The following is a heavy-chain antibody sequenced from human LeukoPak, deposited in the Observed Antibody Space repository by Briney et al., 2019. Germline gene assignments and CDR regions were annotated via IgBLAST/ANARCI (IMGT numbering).Heavy chain of an antibody. CDR1: GGTFSSYA. D-gene: IGHD2-21*02. V-gene: IGHV1-69*13. Sequence: SVKVSCTASGGTFSSYAISWVRQAPGQGLEWMGGIIPIFGTANYAQKFQGRVTITADESTSTAYMELSSLRSEDTAVYYCARKPTRLYYFDYWGQGTLVTVSS. J-gene: IGHJ4*02. CDR3: ARKPTRLYYFDY. CDR2: IIPIFGTA.